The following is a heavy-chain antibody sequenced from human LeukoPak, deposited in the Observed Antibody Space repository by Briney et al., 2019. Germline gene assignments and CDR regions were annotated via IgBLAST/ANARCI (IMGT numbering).Heavy chain of an antibody. CDR2: IYYSGST. D-gene: IGHD3-10*01. V-gene: IGHV4-30-4*01. CDR1: GGSISSADYY. CDR3: ARDRRGGDSMIRGLDY. J-gene: IGHJ4*02. Sequence: SETLSLTCTVSGGSISSADYYWSWIRQPPGKGLEWIVYIYYSGSTYYNPSLKSRLTISVDTSKNQFSLKLRSVTAADTAVYYCARDRRGGDSMIRGLDYWGQGTLVTVSS.